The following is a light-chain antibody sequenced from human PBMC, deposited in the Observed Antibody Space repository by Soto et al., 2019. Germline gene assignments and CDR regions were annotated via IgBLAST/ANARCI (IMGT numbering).Light chain of an antibody. CDR2: AAS. Sequence: DIQMTQSPSSLSASVGDRVTITCRASRDISNSLAWYQQKAGKVPKLLIYAASTLQSGVPSRFSGSGSGTDFTLTISSLQPEDVATYYCQKYISAPWTFGQGTKVEIK. CDR1: RDISNS. J-gene: IGKJ1*01. CDR3: QKYISAPWT. V-gene: IGKV1-27*01.